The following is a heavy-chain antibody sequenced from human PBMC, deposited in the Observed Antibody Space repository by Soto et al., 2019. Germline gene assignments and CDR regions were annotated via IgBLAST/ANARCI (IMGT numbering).Heavy chain of an antibody. D-gene: IGHD4-17*01. Sequence: QVQLVQSGAEVKQPGASVKVSCKASGYTFTNYGFTWVRKAPGQGLEWLGWISTYNGNTKYAQKVQGRLTMTTDTSTSTANMELTSLISDDTALYYCARTTVTASYYYMDVWGKGSPVTVAS. CDR1: GYTFTNYG. CDR3: ARTTVTASYYYMDV. J-gene: IGHJ6*03. CDR2: ISTYNGNT. V-gene: IGHV1-18*01.